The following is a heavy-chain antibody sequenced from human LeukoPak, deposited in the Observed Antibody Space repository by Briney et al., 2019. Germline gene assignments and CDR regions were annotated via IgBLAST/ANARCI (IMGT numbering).Heavy chain of an antibody. Sequence: GGSLRLSCAASGFRFSDYILDWVRQAPGKGLEWVGRIRRKLTGYTTEYAASVKGTFTISRDDLKNSLDLHMTTLKTDDTAVYYCSRDGTEGDNSAFDIWGQGTMLTVSS. D-gene: IGHD3-22*01. CDR1: GFRFSDYI. V-gene: IGHV3-72*01. J-gene: IGHJ3*02. CDR3: SRDGTEGDNSAFDI. CDR2: IRRKLTGYTT.